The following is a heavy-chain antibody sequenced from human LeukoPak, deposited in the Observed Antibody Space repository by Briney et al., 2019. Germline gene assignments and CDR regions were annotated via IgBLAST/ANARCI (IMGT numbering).Heavy chain of an antibody. D-gene: IGHD4-23*01. Sequence: RGSLRLSCVASGFTFSDHWMSWLRQAPGKGLEWVAHIKADGSEIYYVPSVKGRFTISRDNAKNSLSLQMYSLRAGDTAVYYCVRWRPRSETGNSWGQGTLVTVSS. CDR3: VRWRPRSETGNS. J-gene: IGHJ4*02. V-gene: IGHV3-7*01. CDR2: IKADGSEI. CDR1: GFTFSDHW.